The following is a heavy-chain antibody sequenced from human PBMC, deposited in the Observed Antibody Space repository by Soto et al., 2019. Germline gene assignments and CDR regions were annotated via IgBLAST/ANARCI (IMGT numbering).Heavy chain of an antibody. V-gene: IGHV1-69*01. J-gene: IGHJ4*02. CDR1: GGTCSSYS. CDR3: ARAGGRQSGGIEY. Sequence: QVQLVQSGAEVKKPGSSVKVSCKASGGTCSSYSINWVRQAPGQGLEWMGEIIPIFGTANYAQKFQGRVTIPADESTSTAYMELSSLRSEDTAVYCCARAGGRQSGGIEYWGQGTLVTVSS. D-gene: IGHD1-26*01. CDR2: IIPIFGTA.